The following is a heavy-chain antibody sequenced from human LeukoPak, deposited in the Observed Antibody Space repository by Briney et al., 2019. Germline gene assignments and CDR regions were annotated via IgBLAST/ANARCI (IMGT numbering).Heavy chain of an antibody. Sequence: SETLSLTCAVYGGSFSGYYWSWIRQPPGKGLEWIGKINHSRSNNYNPPLKSRVIISVGTAENQFSLKLRSVTAADPAVYYCARCRYYYGSGSFWYYYYYMGVWGKGTTVTVSS. D-gene: IGHD3-10*01. V-gene: IGHV4-34*01. CDR1: GGSFSGYY. CDR3: ARCRYYYGSGSFWYYYYYMGV. CDR2: INHSRSN. J-gene: IGHJ6*03.